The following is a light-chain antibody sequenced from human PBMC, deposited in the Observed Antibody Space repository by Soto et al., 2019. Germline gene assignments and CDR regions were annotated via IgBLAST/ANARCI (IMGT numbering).Light chain of an antibody. Sequence: EIVLTQSPATLSLSPGERATLSCRASQSVSSNLAWYQQKPGQAPRLLIFDASNRATGIPARFSGSGSGTDFTLTISGLEPEDFVVYYCQQRSSSITFGQGTHWRL. V-gene: IGKV3-11*01. J-gene: IGKJ5*01. CDR3: QQRSSSIT. CDR1: QSVSSN. CDR2: DAS.